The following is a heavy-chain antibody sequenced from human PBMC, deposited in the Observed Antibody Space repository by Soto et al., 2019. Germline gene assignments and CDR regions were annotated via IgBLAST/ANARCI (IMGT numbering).Heavy chain of an antibody. CDR2: INHSGST. V-gene: IGHV4-34*01. J-gene: IGHJ6*02. D-gene: IGHD3-10*01. Sequence: SETLSLTCAVYGGSFSGYYWSWIRQPPGQGLEWIGEINHSGSTNYNPSLKSRVTISVDTSKNQFSLKLSSVSAADTAVYYCATGRGVRGVIITTYYYYGLDGWGQGTTVTVPS. CDR1: GGSFSGYY. CDR3: ATGRGVRGVIITTYYYYGLDG.